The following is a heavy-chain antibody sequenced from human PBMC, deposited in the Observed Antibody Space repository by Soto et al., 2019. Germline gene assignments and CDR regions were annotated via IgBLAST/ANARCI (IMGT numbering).Heavy chain of an antibody. D-gene: IGHD2-2*01. CDR1: GGSISSGDYY. CDR2: IYYSGST. CDR3: ARVPAASNWFDP. J-gene: IGHJ5*02. V-gene: IGHV4-30-4*01. Sequence: PSETLSLTCTVSGGSISSGDYYWSWIRQPPGKGLEWIGYIYYSGSTYYNPSLKSRVTISVDTSKNQFSLKLSSVTAADTAVYYCARVPAASNWFDPWGQGTLVTAPQ.